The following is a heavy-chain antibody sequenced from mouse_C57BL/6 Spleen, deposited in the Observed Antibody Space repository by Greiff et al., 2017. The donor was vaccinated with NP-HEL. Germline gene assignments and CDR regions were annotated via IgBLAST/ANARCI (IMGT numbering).Heavy chain of an antibody. J-gene: IGHJ2*01. D-gene: IGHD4-1*01. CDR1: GYTFTSYT. Sequence: QVQLKESGAELARPGASVKMSCKASGYTFTSYTMHWVKQRPGQGLEWIGYINPSSGYTKYNQKFKDKATLTADKSSSTAYMQLSSLTSEDSAVYYCARQITGFDYWGQGTTLTVSS. CDR3: ARQITGFDY. CDR2: INPSSGYT. V-gene: IGHV1-4*01.